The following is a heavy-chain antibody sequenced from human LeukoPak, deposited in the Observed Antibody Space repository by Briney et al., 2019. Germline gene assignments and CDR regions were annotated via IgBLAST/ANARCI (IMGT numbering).Heavy chain of an antibody. J-gene: IGHJ4*02. V-gene: IGHV4-39*01. D-gene: IGHD3-22*01. CDR1: GGSIGTSNFY. CDR3: ATYYDSSGYMDFDY. CDR2: IYYSGST. Sequence: KPSETLPLTCTVSGGSIGTSNFYWGWIRQPPGKGLEWIGNIYYSGSTYYNPSLKSRVTISVDTSKNQFSLKLSSVTAADTAVYYCATYYDSSGYMDFDYWGQGTLVTVSS.